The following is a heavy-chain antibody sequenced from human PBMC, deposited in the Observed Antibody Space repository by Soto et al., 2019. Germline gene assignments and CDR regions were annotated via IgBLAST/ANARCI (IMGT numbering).Heavy chain of an antibody. Sequence: GGSLRLSCAASGFTFSSYSMNWVRQAPVKGLEWVSSISSSSSYIYYADSVKGRFTISRDNAKNSLYLQMNSLRAEDTAVYYCARMGLAGGYYYYYYGMDVWGQGTTVTVSS. J-gene: IGHJ6*02. V-gene: IGHV3-21*01. CDR2: ISSSSSYI. D-gene: IGHD6-19*01. CDR3: ARMGLAGGYYYYYYGMDV. CDR1: GFTFSSYS.